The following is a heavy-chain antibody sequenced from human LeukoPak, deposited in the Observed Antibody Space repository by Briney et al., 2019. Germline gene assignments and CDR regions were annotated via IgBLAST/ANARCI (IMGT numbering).Heavy chain of an antibody. D-gene: IGHD6-19*01. J-gene: IGHJ4*02. V-gene: IGHV6-1*01. CDR2: TYYRSKWYN. CDR1: GDSVSSNSAA. Sequence: SQTLSLTCAISGDSVSSNSAAWNWIRQSPSRGLEWLGRTYYRSKWYNDYAVSVKSRITINPDTSKNQFSLQPNSVTPEDTAVYYCARGQQWLVPADFDYWGQGTLVTVSS. CDR3: ARGQQWLVPADFDY.